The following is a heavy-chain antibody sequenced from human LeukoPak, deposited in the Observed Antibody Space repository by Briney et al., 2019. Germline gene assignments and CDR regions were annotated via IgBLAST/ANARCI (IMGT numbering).Heavy chain of an antibody. CDR2: ISGSGGST. V-gene: IGHV3-23*01. CDR3: ARDSSWFDY. Sequence: GGSLRLSCAASGFTLSSYAMSWVRQAPGKGLERVSAISGSGGSTYYADSVKGRFTISRDNAKNSLFLQMSSLRAEDTAVYYCARDSSWFDYWGQGTLVTVSS. CDR1: GFTLSSYA. J-gene: IGHJ4*02.